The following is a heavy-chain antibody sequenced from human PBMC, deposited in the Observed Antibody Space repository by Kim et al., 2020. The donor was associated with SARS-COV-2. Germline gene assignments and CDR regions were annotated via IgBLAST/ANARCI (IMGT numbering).Heavy chain of an antibody. V-gene: IGHV3-21*01. J-gene: IGHJ4*02. CDR1: GFTFSSYS. CDR2: ISSSSSYI. D-gene: IGHD6-19*01. CDR3: ARGGTSSGWYDY. Sequence: GGSLRLSCAASGFTFSSYSMNWVRQAPGKGLEWVSSISSSSSYIYYADSVKGRFTISRDNAKNSLYLQRNSLRAEDTAVYYCARGGTSSGWYDYWGQGTLVTVSS.